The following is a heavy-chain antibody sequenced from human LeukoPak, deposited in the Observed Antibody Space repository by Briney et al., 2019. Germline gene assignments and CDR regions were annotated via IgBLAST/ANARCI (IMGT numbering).Heavy chain of an antibody. V-gene: IGHV4-59*01. D-gene: IGHD5-12*01. J-gene: IGHJ4*02. CDR2: IYHSGST. Sequence: SETLSLTCTVSGGSLSTCYWTWIRLPPGKGLEWIGYIYHSGSTNYNPSLKSRVTISVDTSQNQFSLKLSSVTAADTAVYYCARDGYSGSDALWGQGTLVTVSS. CDR1: GGSLSTCY. CDR3: ARDGYSGSDAL.